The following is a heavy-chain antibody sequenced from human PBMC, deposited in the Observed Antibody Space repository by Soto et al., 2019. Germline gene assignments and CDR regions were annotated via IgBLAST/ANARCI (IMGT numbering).Heavy chain of an antibody. J-gene: IGHJ6*02. V-gene: IGHV5-51*01. D-gene: IGHD3-10*01. CDR3: ARLSRDYGSGSYYSYGMDV. Sequence: PGESLKISCHGGGYNFSTYWIAWVRQMRGKGLEWMGIIYPVDTDTTYSPSLQGQVTISADKSNSTAYLQWSSLKASDSATYYCARLSRDYGSGSYYSYGMDVWGQGTTVTVSS. CDR2: IYPVDTDT. CDR1: GYNFSTYW.